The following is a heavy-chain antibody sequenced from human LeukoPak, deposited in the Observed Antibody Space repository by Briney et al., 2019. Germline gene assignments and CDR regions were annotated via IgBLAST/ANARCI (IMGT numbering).Heavy chain of an antibody. CDR3: ARDSADCSGGSCYSAEYFQH. V-gene: IGHV1-18*01. Sequence: WASVKVSCKASGGTFSSYAISWVRQAPGQGLEWMGRISAYNGNTNYAQKVQGRVTMTTDTSTTTAYMELRSLRFDDTAVYYCARDSADCSGGSCYSAEYFQHWGQGTLVTVSS. CDR2: ISAYNGNT. D-gene: IGHD2-15*01. CDR1: GGTFSSYA. J-gene: IGHJ1*01.